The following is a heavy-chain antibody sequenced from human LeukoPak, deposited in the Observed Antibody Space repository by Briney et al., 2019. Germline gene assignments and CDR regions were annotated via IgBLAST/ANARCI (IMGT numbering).Heavy chain of an antibody. CDR1: GFTFSSYA. D-gene: IGHD2-2*01. V-gene: IGHV3-23*01. Sequence: GGSLRLSCAAFGFTFSSYAMSWVRQAPGKGLEWVSAISGSGGSTYYADSVKGRFTISRDNSKNTLYLQMNSLRAEDTAVYYRAKLSEYCSSTSCYLPNDYWGQGTLVTVSS. J-gene: IGHJ4*02. CDR3: AKLSEYCSSTSCYLPNDY. CDR2: ISGSGGST.